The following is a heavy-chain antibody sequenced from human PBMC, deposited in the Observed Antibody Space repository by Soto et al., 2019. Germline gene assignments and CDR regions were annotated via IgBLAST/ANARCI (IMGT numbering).Heavy chain of an antibody. CDR3: ARIPYSSGWEGEYWFDP. CDR1: GGSISSSSYY. D-gene: IGHD6-19*01. V-gene: IGHV4-39*01. CDR2: IYYSGST. Sequence: SDTLSLTCTVSGGSISSSSYYWGWIRQPPGKGLEWIGSIYYSGSTYYNPSLKSRVTISVDTSKNQFSLKLSSVTAADTAVYYCARIPYSSGWEGEYWFDPWGQGTLVTVSS. J-gene: IGHJ5*02.